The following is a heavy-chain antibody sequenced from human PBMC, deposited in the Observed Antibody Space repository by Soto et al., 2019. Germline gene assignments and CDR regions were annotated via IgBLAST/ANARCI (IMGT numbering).Heavy chain of an antibody. CDR2: IYSSGSN. D-gene: IGHD2-21*02. J-gene: IGHJ4*01. CDR3: AIEGTAMKLHY. V-gene: IGHV4-4*07. CDR1: GVSISDYY. Sequence: SETLSLTCAVSGVSISDYYWRWIQQPAGKGLGWIGRIYSSGSNNYNPSLTSRLTMSVHTPKDQFALKLSSVTSANKAVYYCAIEGTAMKLHYWVHGALVTFS.